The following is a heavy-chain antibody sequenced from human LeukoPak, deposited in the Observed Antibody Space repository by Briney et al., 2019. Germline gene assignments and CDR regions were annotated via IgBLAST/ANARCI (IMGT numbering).Heavy chain of an antibody. CDR2: IYYSGST. CDR3: ARIPTNAVPAAHNGFDI. Sequence: SETLSLTCTVSGGSISSTNYYWGWIRQPPGKGPEWIGNIYYSGSTYYNPSLRSRVTMSVDTSKNQFSLKLSSVTAADTALYFCARIPTNAVPAAHNGFDIWGQGTMVTVSS. V-gene: IGHV4-39*01. CDR1: GGSISSTNYY. D-gene: IGHD2-2*01. J-gene: IGHJ3*02.